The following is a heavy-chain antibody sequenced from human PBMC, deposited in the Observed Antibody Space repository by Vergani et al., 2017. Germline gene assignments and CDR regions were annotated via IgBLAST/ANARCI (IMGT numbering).Heavy chain of an antibody. CDR1: GDSINTADY. CDR3: ANNSSGGFFDN. Sequence: QVHLQESGPGLVKPSETLSLTCSVSGDSINTADYWGWIRKPPGKGLEWIGSVYHSGSTSYNPSLQSRVTISVDTSKNQFSLNLNSMTAADTAIYYCANNSSGGFFDNWGQGALVTVSS. V-gene: IGHV4-38-2*02. D-gene: IGHD6-25*01. J-gene: IGHJ4*02. CDR2: VYHSGST.